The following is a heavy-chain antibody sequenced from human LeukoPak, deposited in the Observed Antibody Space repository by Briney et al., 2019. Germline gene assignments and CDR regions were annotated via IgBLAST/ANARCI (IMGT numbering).Heavy chain of an antibody. Sequence: GGSLRLSCAASGFTFNSYAMSCVRQAPGKGLEWVSAIRGSGGGTYYADSVKGRFTIFRDNSKNTLYLQMNSLRDEDTALYYCAKAGIGVVGYFDYWGQGTLFTVFS. CDR3: AKAGIGVVGYFDY. CDR1: GFTFNSYA. CDR2: IRGSGGGT. D-gene: IGHD6-19*01. V-gene: IGHV3-23*01. J-gene: IGHJ4*02.